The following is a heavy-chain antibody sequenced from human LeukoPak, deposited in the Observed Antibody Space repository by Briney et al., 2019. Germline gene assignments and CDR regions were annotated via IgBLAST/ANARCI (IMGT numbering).Heavy chain of an antibody. CDR2: IYYSGST. J-gene: IGHJ6*02. D-gene: IGHD3-9*01. CDR3: TRGQTGSYVYYYYYGMDV. CDR1: GGSISSYY. V-gene: IGHV4-59*12. Sequence: PSETLSLTCTVSGGSISSYYWSWIRQPPGKGLEWIGYIYYSGSTNYNPSLKSRVTISVDTSKNQFPLKLNSVTAADTAVYYCTRGQTGSYVYYYYYGMDVWGQGTTVTVSS.